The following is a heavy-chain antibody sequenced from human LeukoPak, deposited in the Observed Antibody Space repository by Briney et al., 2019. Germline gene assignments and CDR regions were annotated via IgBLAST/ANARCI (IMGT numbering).Heavy chain of an antibody. CDR2: ISDNGINK. V-gene: IGHV3-30*03. D-gene: IGHD6-13*01. CDR3: TRGPAADPYYFDF. J-gene: IGHJ4*02. Sequence: GGSLRLSCAASGFTFTNAGLHWVRQAPGKGLEWVAVISDNGINKEYADSVKGRFTISRDTSRNTLYLELNSLRLEDTALYYCTRGPAADPYYFDFWGQGTPVTVSS. CDR1: GFTFTNAG.